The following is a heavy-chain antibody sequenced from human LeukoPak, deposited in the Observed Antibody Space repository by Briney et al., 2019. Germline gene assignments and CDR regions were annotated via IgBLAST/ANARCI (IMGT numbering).Heavy chain of an antibody. CDR1: GYTFTSYY. CDR3: ARVKYNSSSRFDY. Sequence: ASVKVSCKASGYTFTSYYMHWVRQAPGQGLEWMGIINSSGGSTSYAQKFQGRVTMTRDTSISTAYMELSRLRSDDTAVYYCARVKYNSSSRFDYWGQGTLVTVSS. J-gene: IGHJ4*02. D-gene: IGHD6-6*01. CDR2: INSSGGST. V-gene: IGHV1-46*01.